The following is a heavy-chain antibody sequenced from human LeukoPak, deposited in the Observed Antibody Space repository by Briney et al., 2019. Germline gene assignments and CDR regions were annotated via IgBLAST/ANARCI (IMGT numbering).Heavy chain of an antibody. Sequence: GGSLRLSCAASGFTFSSYEMNWVRQAPGKGLEWASYISSSGSTIYYADSVKGRFTISRDNAKNSLYLQMDSLGPEDTAVYYCARDPYSGNYGTYYYYYMDVWGKGTTVTISS. V-gene: IGHV3-48*03. CDR2: ISSSGSTI. CDR1: GFTFSSYE. J-gene: IGHJ6*03. D-gene: IGHD1-26*01. CDR3: ARDPYSGNYGTYYYYYMDV.